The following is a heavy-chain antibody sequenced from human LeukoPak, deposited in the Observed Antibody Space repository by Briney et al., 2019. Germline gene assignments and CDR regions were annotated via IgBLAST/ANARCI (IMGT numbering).Heavy chain of an antibody. CDR3: ARDLTSYYYDNNGAFDF. CDR1: GGTFSSYA. Sequence: SVKVSCKASGGTFSSYAINWVRQAPGQGLEWMGRIIPILDTPNYAQKFQGRVTITADKSTSTAYMELSSLRSEDTAVYYCARDLTSYYYDNNGAFDFWGQGTLVTVPS. J-gene: IGHJ4*02. V-gene: IGHV1-69*04. D-gene: IGHD3-22*01. CDR2: IIPILDTP.